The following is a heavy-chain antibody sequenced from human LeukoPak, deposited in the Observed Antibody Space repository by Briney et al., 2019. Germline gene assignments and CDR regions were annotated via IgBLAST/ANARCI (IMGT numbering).Heavy chain of an antibody. CDR2: VHFSGST. CDR3: TRDESSRDDSGGYHY. CDR1: GASVTSHH. V-gene: IGHV4-4*07. Sequence: PSETLSLTCAVSGASVTSHHWAWIRQPPGKGLEWVGRVHFSGSTNYNPSLRSRVAISLDKSKNELSLTLKSVSAADTAYYCTRDESSRDDSGGYHYWGRGVLVTVSS. J-gene: IGHJ4*02. D-gene: IGHD3-22*01.